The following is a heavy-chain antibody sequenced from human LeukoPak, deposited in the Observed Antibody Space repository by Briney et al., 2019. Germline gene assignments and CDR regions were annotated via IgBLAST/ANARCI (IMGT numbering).Heavy chain of an antibody. CDR1: GGTFSSYA. D-gene: IGHD1-26*01. J-gene: IGHJ4*02. V-gene: IGHV1-69*13. Sequence: GASVKVSCKASGGTFSSYAISWVRQVPGQGLEWMGGIIPIFGTANYAQKFQGRVTITADESTSTAYMELRSLRSDDTAVYYCARDRVLVGATGNFDYWGQGTLVTVSS. CDR3: ARDRVLVGATGNFDY. CDR2: IIPIFGTA.